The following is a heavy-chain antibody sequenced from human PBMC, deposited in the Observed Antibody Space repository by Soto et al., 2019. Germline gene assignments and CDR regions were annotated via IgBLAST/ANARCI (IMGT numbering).Heavy chain of an antibody. V-gene: IGHV4-34*12. J-gene: IGHJ6*01. D-gene: IGHD4-17*01. CDR3: ARVRKGVTTIRKYGMDV. CDR2: IIHSGST. Sequence: QVQLQQWGAGLLKPSETLSLTCAVYGGSFRGFYWSWIRQPPGKGLEWIGEIIHSGSTNYNPSLESRVTISLDTSKNQFSLKVNSVIAADTAVYYCARVRKGVTTIRKYGMDVW. CDR1: GGSFRGFY.